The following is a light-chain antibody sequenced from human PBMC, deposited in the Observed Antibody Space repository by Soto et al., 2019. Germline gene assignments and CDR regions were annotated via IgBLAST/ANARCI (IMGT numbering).Light chain of an antibody. CDR3: QQYNNWPPIT. CDR2: DAS. J-gene: IGKJ5*01. V-gene: IGKV3-15*01. CDR1: QSVSSSY. Sequence: EIVLTQSPGTLSLSPGERATLSCRASQSVSSSYLARYQQKPGQAPRLLIYDASTRATGIPARFSGSGSGTEFTLTISSLQSEDFAVYYCQQYNNWPPITFGQGTRLEIK.